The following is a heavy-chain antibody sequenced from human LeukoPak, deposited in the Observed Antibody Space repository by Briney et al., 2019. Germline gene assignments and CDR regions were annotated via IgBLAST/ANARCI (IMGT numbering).Heavy chain of an antibody. CDR2: ISWNSGSV. V-gene: IGHV3-9*01. Sequence: GGSLRLSCAASGFTFDDYAMHWVRQAPGKGLEWLSGISWNSGSVDYADSVKGRFTISRDNAKNSLFLQMNSLRADDTAVYYCVRIPNSANFPNWFDPWGQGTLVTVSS. CDR3: VRIPNSANFPNWFDP. J-gene: IGHJ5*02. D-gene: IGHD4/OR15-4a*01. CDR1: GFTFDDYA.